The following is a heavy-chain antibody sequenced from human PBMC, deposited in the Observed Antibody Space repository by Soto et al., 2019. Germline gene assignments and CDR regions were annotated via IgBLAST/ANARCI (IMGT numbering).Heavy chain of an antibody. J-gene: IGHJ4*02. D-gene: IGHD3-9*01. V-gene: IGHV1-18*01. CDR3: ARDEGGNDFLTCYYTPHHFDY. CDR1: GYTFTHFY. Sequence: QVQLEQSGAEVKKPGDSVKVSCKASGYTFTHFYITWVRQAPGQGLEWMGAISPHNFNTNYAQKFRGRVTLTTEKPTTPAYRDVGSLPSDDTAVYYCARDEGGNDFLTCYYTPHHFDYWGQGVPVTVSS. CDR2: ISPHNFNT.